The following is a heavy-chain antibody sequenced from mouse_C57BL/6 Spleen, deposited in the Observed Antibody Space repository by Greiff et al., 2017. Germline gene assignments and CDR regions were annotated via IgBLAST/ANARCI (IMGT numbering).Heavy chain of an antibody. J-gene: IGHJ4*01. CDR2: IWSGGST. V-gene: IGHV2-4*01. CDR1: GFSLTSYG. Sequence: VQLQQSGPGLVQPSQSLSITCTVSGFSLTSYGVHWVRQPPGKGLEWLGVIWSGGSTDYNAAFISRLSISKDNSKVQVFFKMNSLQADDTAIYYCANPYGNYEGYYAMGDWGQGTSVTVSS. D-gene: IGHD2-10*02. CDR3: ANPYGNYEGYYAMGD.